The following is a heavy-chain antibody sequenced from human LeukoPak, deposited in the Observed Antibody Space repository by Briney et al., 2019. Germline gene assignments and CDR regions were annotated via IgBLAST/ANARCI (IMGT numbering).Heavy chain of an antibody. Sequence: SETLSLTCAVSGGSICSSNWWSWVRQPPGKGLEWIGEIYHSGSTNYNPSLKSRVTISVDKSKNQFSLKLSSVTAADTAVYYCARSVGELFPGWFDPWGQGTLVTVSS. V-gene: IGHV4-4*02. D-gene: IGHD3-10*01. CDR2: IYHSGST. CDR1: GGSICSSNW. J-gene: IGHJ5*02. CDR3: ARSVGELFPGWFDP.